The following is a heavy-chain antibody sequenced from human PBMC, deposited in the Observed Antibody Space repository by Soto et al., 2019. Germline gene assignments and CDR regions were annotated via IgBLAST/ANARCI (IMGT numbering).Heavy chain of an antibody. V-gene: IGHV1-3*01. CDR3: AHLTIPSGSKLRLDY. CDR1: GYTFTSYA. D-gene: IGHD1-26*01. Sequence: ASVKVSCKASGYTFTSYAMHWVRQAPGQRLEWMGWINAGNGNTKYSQKFQGRVTITTDTSASTAYMELSSLRSEDTAVYYCAHLTIPSGSKLRLDYWGQGTPVTVSS. J-gene: IGHJ4*02. CDR2: INAGNGNT.